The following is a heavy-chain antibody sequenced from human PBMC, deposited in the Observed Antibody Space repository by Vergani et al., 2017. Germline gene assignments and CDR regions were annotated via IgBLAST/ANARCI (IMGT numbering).Heavy chain of an antibody. D-gene: IGHD3-3*01. CDR2: ISSSSSYI. J-gene: IGHJ4*02. CDR1: GFTFSSYS. CDR3: ARGLEVMDFWSGYPAGYFDY. Sequence: EVQLVESGGGLVKPGGSLRLSCAASGFTFSSYSMNWVRQAPGKGLEWVSSISSSSSYIYYADSVKGRFTISRDNAKNSLYLQMNSLRAEDTAVYYCARGLEVMDFWSGYPAGYFDYWGQGTLVTVSS. V-gene: IGHV3-21*01.